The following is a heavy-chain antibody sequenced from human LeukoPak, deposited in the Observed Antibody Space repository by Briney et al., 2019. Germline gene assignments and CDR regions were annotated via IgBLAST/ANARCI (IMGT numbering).Heavy chain of an antibody. CDR1: GDSVSSNSAA. Sequence: SQTLSLTCAISGDSVSSNSAAWHWIRQSPSRGLEWLERTYYRSKWNNDYALSVKSRITINPDTSKNQFSLQLNSVTPEDTAVYYCARGGTVNTAMAWPLGYWGQGTLVTVSS. CDR3: ARGGTVNTAMAWPLGY. D-gene: IGHD5-18*01. V-gene: IGHV6-1*01. J-gene: IGHJ4*02. CDR2: TYYRSKWNN.